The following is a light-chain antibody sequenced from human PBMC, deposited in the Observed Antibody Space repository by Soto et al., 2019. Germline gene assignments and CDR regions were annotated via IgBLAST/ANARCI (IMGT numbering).Light chain of an antibody. J-gene: IGKJ2*01. CDR1: QSLLHSNAYNY. CDR2: LGS. Sequence: EIVMTQSPLSLPVTPGEPASISCRSSQSLLHSNAYNYLDWYLQKPGQSPHLLIYLGSNRASGVPDRFSGSGSGTDCTLKISRVEAEDVGVYYCMQALQTPYTFGQGTKLEIK. CDR3: MQALQTPYT. V-gene: IGKV2-28*01.